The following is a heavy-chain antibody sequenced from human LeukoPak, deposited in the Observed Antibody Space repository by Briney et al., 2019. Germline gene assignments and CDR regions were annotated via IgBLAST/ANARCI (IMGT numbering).Heavy chain of an antibody. CDR2: INHSGST. CDR3: ARGATSYDYVWGSYRYRVAFDI. V-gene: IGHV4-39*07. CDR1: GGSISSSGYY. Sequence: PSETLSLTCIVSGGSISSSGYYWSWIRQPPGKGLEWIGEINHSGSTNYNPSLKSRVTISVDTSKNQFSLKLSSVTAADTAVYYCARGATSYDYVWGSYRYRVAFDIWGQGTMVTVSS. J-gene: IGHJ3*02. D-gene: IGHD3-16*02.